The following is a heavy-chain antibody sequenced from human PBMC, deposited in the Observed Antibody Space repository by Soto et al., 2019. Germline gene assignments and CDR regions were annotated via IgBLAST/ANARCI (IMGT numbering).Heavy chain of an antibody. V-gene: IGHV3-48*02. CDR3: ARDPHPPYCSGGSCYGYYFDY. CDR1: GFTFGTYG. J-gene: IGHJ4*02. CDR2: ISSRSTTI. Sequence: PGGSLRLSCAASGFTFGTYGMNWVRQAPGKGLEWISYISSRSTTIYYADSVKGRFTISRDNAKNSLFLQMDSLRDEDTSIYYCARDPHPPYCSGGSCYGYYFDYWGQGTLVTVSS. D-gene: IGHD2-15*01.